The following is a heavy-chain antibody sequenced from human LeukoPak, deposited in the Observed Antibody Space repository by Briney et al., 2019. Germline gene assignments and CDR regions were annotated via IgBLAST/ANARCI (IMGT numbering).Heavy chain of an antibody. D-gene: IGHD3-10*01. CDR3: AKQEDIWFGELLPVDY. Sequence: PGGSLRLSCAASGFTFSSYGMSWVRQAPGKGLEWVSDISGSGGSTYYADSVKGRFTISRDNSKNTLYLQMNSLRAEDTAVYYCAKQEDIWFGELLPVDYWGQGTLVTVSS. V-gene: IGHV3-23*01. J-gene: IGHJ4*02. CDR2: ISGSGGST. CDR1: GFTFSSYG.